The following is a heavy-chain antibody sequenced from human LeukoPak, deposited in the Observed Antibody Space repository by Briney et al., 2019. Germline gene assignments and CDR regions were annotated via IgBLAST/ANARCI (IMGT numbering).Heavy chain of an antibody. V-gene: IGHV3-21*01. Sequence: GGSLRLSCAASGFTFSSYIMNWVRQAPGKGPEWVSSISSSSAYIYYADSVKGRFTISRDNAKSSLFLQMNSLRDEDTAVYYCVPSSIALAGTVDYWGQGTLVTVSS. D-gene: IGHD6-19*01. CDR3: VPSSIALAGTVDY. CDR1: GFTFSSYI. CDR2: ISSSSAYI. J-gene: IGHJ4*02.